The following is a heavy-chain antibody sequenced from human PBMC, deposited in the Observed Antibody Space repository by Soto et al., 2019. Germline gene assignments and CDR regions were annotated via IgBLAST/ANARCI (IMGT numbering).Heavy chain of an antibody. CDR3: AREGIAVAGTGYYFDY. J-gene: IGHJ4*02. CDR2: IKPSGGST. CDR1: GYTFTSYY. V-gene: IGHV1-46*03. D-gene: IGHD6-19*01. Sequence: QVQLVQSGAEVKKPGASVKVSCKASGYTFTSYYMHWVRQAPGQGLEWMGIIKPSGGSTSYAQKFQGRVTMTRDTSTSTVYMELSSLRSEDTAVYYCAREGIAVAGTGYYFDYWGQGTLVTVSS.